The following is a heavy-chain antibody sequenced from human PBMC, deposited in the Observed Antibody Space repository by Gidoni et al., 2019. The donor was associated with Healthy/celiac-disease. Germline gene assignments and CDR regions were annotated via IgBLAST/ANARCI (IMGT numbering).Heavy chain of an antibody. Sequence: QVQLQESGPGLVKPSETLSLTCTVPGGSVSSGSYYWSWIRQPPGKGLEWIGYIYYSGSTNYNPSLKSRVTISVDTSKNQFSLKLSSVTAADTAVYYCARWDSGYDYGRFYYWGQGTLVTVSS. CDR2: IYYSGST. V-gene: IGHV4-61*01. J-gene: IGHJ4*02. CDR1: GGSVSSGSYY. D-gene: IGHD5-12*01. CDR3: ARWDSGYDYGRFYY.